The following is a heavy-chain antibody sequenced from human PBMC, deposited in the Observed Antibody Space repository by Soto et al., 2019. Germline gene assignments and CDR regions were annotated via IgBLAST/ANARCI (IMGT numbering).Heavy chain of an antibody. J-gene: IGHJ4*02. CDR3: AKDWYGMVSYFDS. CDR2: ISGSGGST. CDR1: GFTFSSYA. Sequence: GGSLRLSCAASGFTFSSYAVSWVRQAPGKGLEWVSAISGSGGSTYYADSVKGRFTISRDNSKNTLYLQTNSLRAEDTAVYYWAKDWYGMVSYFDSWGRGTLVTVSS. V-gene: IGHV3-23*01. D-gene: IGHD3-10*01.